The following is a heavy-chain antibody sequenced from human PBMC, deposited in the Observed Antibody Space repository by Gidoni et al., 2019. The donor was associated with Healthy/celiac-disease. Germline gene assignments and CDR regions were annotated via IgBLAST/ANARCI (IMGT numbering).Heavy chain of an antibody. J-gene: IGHJ4*02. CDR3: ARWNQLVADY. V-gene: IGHV2-26*01. D-gene: IGHD2-2*01. Sequence: QVTLKESGPVLVKPTETPTLTCTVSGFSLSNARMGVSWLRQPPGKALEWLAHIFSNDEKSYSTSLKSRLTISKDTSKSQVVLTMTNMDPVDTATYYCARWNQLVADYWGQGTLVTVSS. CDR2: IFSNDEK. CDR1: GFSLSNARMG.